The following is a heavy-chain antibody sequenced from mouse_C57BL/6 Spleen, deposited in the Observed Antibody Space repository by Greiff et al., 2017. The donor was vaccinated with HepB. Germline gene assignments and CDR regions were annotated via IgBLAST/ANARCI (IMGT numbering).Heavy chain of an antibody. V-gene: IGHV2-2*01. CDR2: IWSGGST. Sequence: QVQLQQSGPGLVQPSQRLSITCTVSGFSLTSYGVHWVRQSPGKGLEWLGVIWSGGSTDYNAAFISRLSISKDNSKSQVFFKMNGLQADDTAIYYCARNLDAMDYWGQGTSVTVSS. J-gene: IGHJ4*01. CDR1: GFSLTSYG. CDR3: ARNLDAMDY.